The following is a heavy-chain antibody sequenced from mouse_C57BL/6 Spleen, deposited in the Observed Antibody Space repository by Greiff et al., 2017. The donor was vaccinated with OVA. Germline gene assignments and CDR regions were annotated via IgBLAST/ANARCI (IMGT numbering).Heavy chain of an antibody. CDR3: EEIYYEYWFAY. V-gene: IGHV1-26*01. D-gene: IGHD2-4*01. CDR1: GYTFTDYY. CDR2: INPNTGGT. J-gene: IGHJ3*01. Sequence: VQLQQSGPELVKPGASVKISCKASGYTFTDYYMNWVKQSHGKSLEWIGDINPNTGGTSYNQKFKGKATLTVDQSSSTAYMELRCLTSEDSAVYYCEEIYYEYWFAYWGQGTLVTVSA.